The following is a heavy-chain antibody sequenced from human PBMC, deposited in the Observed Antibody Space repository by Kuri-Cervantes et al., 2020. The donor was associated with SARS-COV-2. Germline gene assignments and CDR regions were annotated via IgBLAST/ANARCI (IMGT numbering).Heavy chain of an antibody. CDR1: GFTFSSYA. CDR2: ISYDGSNK. Sequence: GESLKISCAASGFTFSSYAMHWVRQAPGKGLEWVAVISYDGSNKYYADSVKGRFTISRDNAKNSLYLQMNSLRAEDTAVYYCARDYRRGVYCSGGSCYSPPSHWGQGTLVTVSS. D-gene: IGHD2-15*01. V-gene: IGHV3-30-3*01. J-gene: IGHJ4*02. CDR3: ARDYRRGVYCSGGSCYSPPSH.